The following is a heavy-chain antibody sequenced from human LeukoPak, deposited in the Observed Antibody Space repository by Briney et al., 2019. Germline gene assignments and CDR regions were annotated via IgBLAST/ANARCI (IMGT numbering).Heavy chain of an antibody. CDR2: ISSSGDST. CDR1: GFTFSSYA. D-gene: IGHD3-22*01. Sequence: PGGSLRLSCAASGFTFSSYALIWVRQAPGKGLEWVSGISSSGDSTYYADSVKGRFTISRDYSKSTLSLQMNSLRVEDTAVYYCAKARYDYYDSSLDYWGQGTLVTVSS. J-gene: IGHJ4*02. CDR3: AKARYDYYDSSLDY. V-gene: IGHV3-23*01.